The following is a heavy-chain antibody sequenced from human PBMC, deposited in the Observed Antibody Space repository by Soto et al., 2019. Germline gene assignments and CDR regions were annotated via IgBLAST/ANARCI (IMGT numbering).Heavy chain of an antibody. D-gene: IGHD6-13*01. CDR3: AREMNSRYYYYGMDV. CDR2: IIPIFGTA. V-gene: IGHV1-69*13. CDR1: GGTFSSYA. Sequence: ASVKVSCKASGGTFSSYAISWVRQAPGQGLEWMGGIIPIFGTANYAQKFQGRVTITADESTSTAYMELSSLRSEDTAVYYRAREMNSRYYYYGMDVWGQGTTVTVS. J-gene: IGHJ6*02.